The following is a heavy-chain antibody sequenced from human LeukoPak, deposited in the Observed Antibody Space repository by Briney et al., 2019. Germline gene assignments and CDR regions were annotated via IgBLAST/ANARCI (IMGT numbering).Heavy chain of an antibody. CDR2: IWYDGSNK. V-gene: IGHV3-33*06. Sequence: PGGSLRLSCAASGFTFSSHGMHWVRQAPGKGLEWVAVIWYDGSNKYYADSVKGRFTISRDNSKNTLYLQMNSLRAEDTAVYYCAKGGTYSGSYLDDCWGPGTLVTVSS. CDR3: AKGGTYSGSYLDDC. J-gene: IGHJ4*02. CDR1: GFTFSSHG. D-gene: IGHD1-26*01.